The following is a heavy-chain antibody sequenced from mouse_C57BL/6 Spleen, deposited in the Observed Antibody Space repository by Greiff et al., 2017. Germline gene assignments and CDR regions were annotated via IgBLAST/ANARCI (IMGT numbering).Heavy chain of an antibody. CDR2: IDPSDSET. V-gene: IGHV1-52*01. Sequence: VQLQQSGAELVRPGSSVKLSCKASGYTFTSYWMHWVKQRPIQGLEWIGNIDPSDSETNYNQKFKDKATLTVDKSSSTAYMQLSSLTSEDSAVYYCAREGRVVASGDYAMDYWGQGTSVTVSS. J-gene: IGHJ4*01. CDR3: AREGRVVASGDYAMDY. D-gene: IGHD1-1*01. CDR1: GYTFTSYW.